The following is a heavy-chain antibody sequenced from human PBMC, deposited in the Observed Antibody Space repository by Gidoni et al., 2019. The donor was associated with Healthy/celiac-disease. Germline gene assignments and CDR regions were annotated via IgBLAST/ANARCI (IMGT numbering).Heavy chain of an antibody. CDR2: ISCSGGST. CDR3: AKESIAAAGTGDY. D-gene: IGHD6-13*01. Sequence: EVQLLESGGGLVQPGGSLRLSCAASGFTFSSYAMSWVRQATGKWLEWVSAISCSGGSTYYADSVKGRFTISRDNSKNTLYLQMNSLRAEDTAVYYCAKESIAAAGTGDYWGQGTLVTVSS. CDR1: GFTFSSYA. J-gene: IGHJ4*02. V-gene: IGHV3-23*01.